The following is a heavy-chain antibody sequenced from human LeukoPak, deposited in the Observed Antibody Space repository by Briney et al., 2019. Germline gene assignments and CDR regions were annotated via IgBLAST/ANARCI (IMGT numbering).Heavy chain of an antibody. J-gene: IGHJ4*02. V-gene: IGHV4-30-4*01. CDR2: IYYRGST. CDR1: GGSISSGDYS. D-gene: IGHD6-13*01. CDR3: ARDGRQLALDY. Sequence: SQTLSLTCTVSGGSISSGDYSWSWIRQPPGKGLEWIGYIYYRGSTSSNPSLKSRVTFSVDTSKNQFSLKLGSVTAADTALYYCARDGRQLALDYWGQGTLVTVSS.